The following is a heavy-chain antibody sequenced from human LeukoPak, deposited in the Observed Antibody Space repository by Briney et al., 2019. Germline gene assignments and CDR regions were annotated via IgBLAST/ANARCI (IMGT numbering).Heavy chain of an antibody. D-gene: IGHD3-10*01. CDR2: IWYDGSKQ. V-gene: IGHV3-33*01. CDR3: ARDLSYGSGEF. Sequence: SCKASGGTFSSYAISWVRQAPGKGLEWVAAIWYDGSKQLYRDAVKGRFTISRDDSKNTVFLQMNSLRAEDTAVYFCARDLSYGSGEFWGQGTLVTVSS. J-gene: IGHJ4*02. CDR1: GGTFSSYA.